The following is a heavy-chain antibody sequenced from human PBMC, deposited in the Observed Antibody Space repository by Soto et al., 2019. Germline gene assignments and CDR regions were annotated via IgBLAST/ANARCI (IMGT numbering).Heavy chain of an antibody. Sequence: GESLKISCKGFGYSFTTYWVSWVRQMPGKGLEWMGRIDPSDSYTNYSPSFQGHVTISADKSISTAYLQWSSLKASDTAMYYCARLGAVGYYYYGMDVWGQGTTVTVS. J-gene: IGHJ6*02. CDR2: IDPSDSYT. CDR1: GYSFTTYW. V-gene: IGHV5-10-1*01. CDR3: ARLGAVGYYYYGMDV. D-gene: IGHD2-15*01.